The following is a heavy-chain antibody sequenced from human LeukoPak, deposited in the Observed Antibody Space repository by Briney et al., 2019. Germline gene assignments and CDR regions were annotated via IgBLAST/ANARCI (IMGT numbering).Heavy chain of an antibody. CDR3: ARDYYYDSSGYYRY. CDR1: GFTFSSYA. Sequence: PGGSLRLSCAASGFTFSSYAMSWVRQAPGKGLEWVSAISGSGGSTYYADSVKGRFTISRDNAKNSLYLQMNSLRAEDTAVYYCARDYYYDSSGYYRYWGQGTLVTVSS. J-gene: IGHJ4*02. D-gene: IGHD3-22*01. V-gene: IGHV3-23*01. CDR2: ISGSGGST.